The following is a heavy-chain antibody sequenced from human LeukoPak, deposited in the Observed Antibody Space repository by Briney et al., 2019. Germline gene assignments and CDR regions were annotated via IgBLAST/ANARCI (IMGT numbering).Heavy chain of an antibody. CDR1: GFPVSDAW. Sequence: GGSLRLSCAASGFPVSDAWMNWVRQAPGKGLEWVSTISGSGDSTYYADSVKGRFTISRDNSKDTLYLQMSSVRVDDTAVYYCARDRGRYYDSRGFYWGYYFDSWGQGILVTVST. J-gene: IGHJ4*02. CDR3: ARDRGRYYDSRGFYWGYYFDS. D-gene: IGHD3-22*01. CDR2: ISGSGDST. V-gene: IGHV3-23*01.